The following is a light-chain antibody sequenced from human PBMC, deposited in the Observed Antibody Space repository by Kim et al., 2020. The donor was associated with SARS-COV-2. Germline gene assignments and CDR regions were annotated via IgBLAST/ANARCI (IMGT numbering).Light chain of an antibody. V-gene: IGKV1-39*01. CDR3: QQSYSTLYT. J-gene: IGKJ2*01. CDR1: QSISSY. CDR2: AAS. Sequence: SASVGDRVTSTCRASQSISSYLNWYQQKPGKAPKLLIYAASSLQSGVPSRFSGSGSGTDFTLTSSSLQPEDFATYYCQQSYSTLYTFGQGTKLEI.